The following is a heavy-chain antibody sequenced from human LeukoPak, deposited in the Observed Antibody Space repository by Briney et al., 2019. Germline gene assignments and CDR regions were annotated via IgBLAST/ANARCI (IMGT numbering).Heavy chain of an antibody. CDR1: GFTFTDYY. V-gene: IGHV3-11*01. D-gene: IGHD3-10*01. Sequence: GGSLRLSCSASGFTFTDYYMSWIRQARGKGLEWVSYISPSGTVIYYGDSAKGRFTISRDNAKKSLYLQMNSLRAEDTAVYYCARDYNCWGQGTLVTVSS. CDR3: ARDYNC. CDR2: ISPSGTVI. J-gene: IGHJ4*02.